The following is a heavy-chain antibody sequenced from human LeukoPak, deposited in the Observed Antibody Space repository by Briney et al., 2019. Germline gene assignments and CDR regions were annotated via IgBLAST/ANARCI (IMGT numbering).Heavy chain of an antibody. D-gene: IGHD6-6*01. CDR3: ARDSSSYFFDY. CDR1: GFTFSSYW. CDR2: IYTGGTT. Sequence: GGSLRLSCAASGFTFSSYWMHWVRQAPGKGLVWVSIIYTGGTTHYADSLKDRFTISRDDSINTLYLQMNSLRAEEPAVYYCARDSSSYFFDYWGQGTLVTVSS. J-gene: IGHJ4*02. V-gene: IGHV3-66*01.